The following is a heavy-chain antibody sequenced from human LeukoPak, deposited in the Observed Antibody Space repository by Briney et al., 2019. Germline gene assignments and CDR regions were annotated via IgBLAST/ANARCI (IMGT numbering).Heavy chain of an antibody. J-gene: IGHJ4*02. CDR3: ARARAPYYYYGSGRGPFDY. CDR1: GYTFTGYY. Sequence: ASVKVSCKASGYTFTGYYMHWVRQAPGQGLEWMGWINPNSGGTNYAQKFQGRVTVTRDTSISTAYMELSRLRSDDTAVYYCARARAPYYYYGSGRGPFDYWGQGTLVTVSS. D-gene: IGHD3-10*01. CDR2: INPNSGGT. V-gene: IGHV1-2*02.